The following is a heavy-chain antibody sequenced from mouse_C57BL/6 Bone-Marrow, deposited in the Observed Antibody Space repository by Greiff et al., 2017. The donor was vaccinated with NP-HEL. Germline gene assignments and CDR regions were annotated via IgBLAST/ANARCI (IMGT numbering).Heavy chain of an antibody. CDR1: GYTFTSYW. CDR2: IYPSDSET. D-gene: IGHD2-4*01. Sequence: QVQLQQPGAELVRPGSSVKLSCKASGYTFTSYWMDWVKQRPGQGLEWIGNIYPSDSETHYNQKFKDKATLTVDKSSSTAYMQLSILTYENAAVNYSARRGYYDYENAYWGQGTLVTVSA. CDR3: ARRGYYDYENAY. J-gene: IGHJ3*01. V-gene: IGHV1-61*01.